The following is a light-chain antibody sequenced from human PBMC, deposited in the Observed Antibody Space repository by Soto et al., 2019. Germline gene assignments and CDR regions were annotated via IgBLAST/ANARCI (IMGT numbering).Light chain of an antibody. CDR3: QQYNSYSWT. J-gene: IGKJ1*01. V-gene: IGKV1-5*01. CDR2: DAS. CDR1: QSISSG. Sequence: DIQMTQSPPTLSASVGDRGTITCRASQSISSGLAWYQQKPGKAPKRLIYDASSLESWVPSRFSGSGSGTEFTLTISSLQPDDFATYYCQQYNSYSWTFGQGTKVDIK.